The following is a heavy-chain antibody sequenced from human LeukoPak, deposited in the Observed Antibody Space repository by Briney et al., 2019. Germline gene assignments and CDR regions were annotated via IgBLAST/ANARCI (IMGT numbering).Heavy chain of an antibody. CDR1: GGSFSGYY. Sequence: SETLSLTCAVYGGSFSGYYWSWIRQPPGKGLEWIGEINHSGSTNYNPSLKSRVTISVDTSKNQFSLKLSSVTAAGTAVYYCARSDFYYYDSSGYRPYFDYWGQGTLVTVSS. J-gene: IGHJ4*02. V-gene: IGHV4-34*01. D-gene: IGHD3-22*01. CDR3: ARSDFYYYDSSGYRPYFDY. CDR2: INHSGST.